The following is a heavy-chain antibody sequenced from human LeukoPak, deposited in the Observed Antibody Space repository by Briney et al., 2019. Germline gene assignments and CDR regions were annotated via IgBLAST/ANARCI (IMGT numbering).Heavy chain of an antibody. J-gene: IGHJ3*02. D-gene: IGHD3-10*01. Sequence: ASVKVSCKASGFTFTSSAMQWVRQARGQRLEWTGWIVVGSGNTNYAQKFQERVTITRDMSTSTAYMELSSLRSEDTAVYYCAAEGLMVRGVNYAFDIWGQGTMVTVSS. CDR2: IVVGSGNT. CDR1: GFTFTSSA. CDR3: AAEGLMVRGVNYAFDI. V-gene: IGHV1-58*02.